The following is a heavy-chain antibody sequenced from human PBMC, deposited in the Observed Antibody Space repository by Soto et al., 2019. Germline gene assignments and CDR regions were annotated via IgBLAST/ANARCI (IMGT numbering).Heavy chain of an antibody. D-gene: IGHD2-8*01. CDR2: ISSSSNYI. CDR3: ARGRLTNGSFDY. Sequence: GGSLRLSCAASGFTFSNYSMNWVRQAPGKGLEWVSSISSSSNYIYYADSVKGRFTISRGNAKNSLYLQMDSLRAEDTAVYYCARGRLTNGSFDYWGPGTLVTVSS. CDR1: GFTFSNYS. J-gene: IGHJ4*02. V-gene: IGHV3-21*01.